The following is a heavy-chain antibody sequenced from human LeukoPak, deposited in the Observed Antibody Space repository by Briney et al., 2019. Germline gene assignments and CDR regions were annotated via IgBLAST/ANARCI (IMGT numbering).Heavy chain of an antibody. CDR2: LNGGGDST. J-gene: IGHJ4*02. CDR1: GFTFSNYA. V-gene: IGHV3-23*01. CDR3: ARGVDIVCFDY. D-gene: IGHD5-12*01. Sequence: GGSLRLSGAASGFTFSNYAMNWVRQAPGKGLEWVSALNGGGDSTYYADSVKGRFTISRDNSKNTLYLEMHSLRADDTAVYYCARGVDIVCFDYWGQGTLVSVSS.